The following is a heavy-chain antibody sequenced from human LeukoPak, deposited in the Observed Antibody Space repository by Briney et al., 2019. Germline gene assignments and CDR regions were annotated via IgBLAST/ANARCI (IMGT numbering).Heavy chain of an antibody. J-gene: IGHJ4*01. Sequence: GGSLRLSCAASEFTVSSYAMSWVRQAPGMGLQLVSSISTDGGTTYSADSVRGRFTISRDNSKNTLFLQMNSLRGEDTAVYFCAKDYKGSFTDWGQGTLVTVSS. CDR2: ISTDGGTT. D-gene: IGHD1-26*01. CDR3: AKDYKGSFTD. CDR1: EFTVSSYA. V-gene: IGHV3-23*01.